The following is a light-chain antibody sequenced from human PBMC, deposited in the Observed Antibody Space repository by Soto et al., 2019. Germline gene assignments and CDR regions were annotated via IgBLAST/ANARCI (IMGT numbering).Light chain of an antibody. V-gene: IGLV1-40*01. Sequence: QSVLTQPPSVSGAPGQRVTISCTGSSSNIGAPYDVHWYQQLPGTAPKLLSHGNTNRPSGAPDRFSGSKSGTSASLAITGLQAEDEADYYCQSYDSSLNSFVFGTGTKFTVL. CDR3: QSYDSSLNSFV. J-gene: IGLJ1*01. CDR2: GNT. CDR1: SSNIGAPYD.